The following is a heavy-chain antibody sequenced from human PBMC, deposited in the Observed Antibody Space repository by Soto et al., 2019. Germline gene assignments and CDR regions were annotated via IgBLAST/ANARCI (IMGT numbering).Heavy chain of an antibody. V-gene: IGHV4-31*03. Sequence: SETLSLTCSVSGGSITTNGHYWTWIRQHPGQGLEWIAYIYYTGNSYLNPSLKSRLSISVDTSKNQFSLKLSSVTAADTAVYYCARDYYGSGSPPLGYWGQGTLVTVSS. CDR1: GGSITTNGHY. D-gene: IGHD3-10*01. CDR3: ARDYYGSGSPPLGY. CDR2: IYYTGNS. J-gene: IGHJ4*02.